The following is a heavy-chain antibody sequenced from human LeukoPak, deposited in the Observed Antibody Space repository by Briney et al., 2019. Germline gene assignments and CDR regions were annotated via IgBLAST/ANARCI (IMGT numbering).Heavy chain of an antibody. CDR3: ARHYYYRDTSGYWGY. J-gene: IGHJ4*02. V-gene: IGHV4-39*01. CDR1: GGSTSSSSYY. CDR2: IYYSGSP. Sequence: PSETLSLTCTVSGGSTSSSSYYWGWIRQPPGKGPEWIASIYYSGSPYYNPSLRSRVTISVDTSNNQFSLNLNSVTAADTAVYYCARHYYYRDTSGYWGYWGQGTLVTVSS. D-gene: IGHD3-22*01.